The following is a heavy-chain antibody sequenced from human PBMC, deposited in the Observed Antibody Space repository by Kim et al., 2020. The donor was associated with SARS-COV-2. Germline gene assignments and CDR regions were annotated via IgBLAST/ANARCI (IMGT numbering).Heavy chain of an antibody. CDR1: GFTFSSYA. Sequence: GGSLRLSCAASGFTFSSYAMSWVRQAPGKGLEWVSGISGSGGSTFYADSVKGQFSISRDNSKNTLYLQMNSLRAEDTAVYYCAKDRWRDRPSHFDFWGQGTLVTVSS. CDR2: ISGSGGST. D-gene: IGHD3-16*02. CDR3: AKDRWRDRPSHFDF. J-gene: IGHJ4*02. V-gene: IGHV3-23*01.